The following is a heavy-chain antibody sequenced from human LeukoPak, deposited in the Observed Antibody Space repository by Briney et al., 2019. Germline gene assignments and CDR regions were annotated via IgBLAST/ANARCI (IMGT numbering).Heavy chain of an antibody. CDR1: GSSINTGYY. Sequence: SETLSLTCAVSGSSINTGYYWGWIRQSPGKGLEWIGSIYNSGSIYYNPSLKSRVTISVDTSKNQFSLKLTSVTAADTGVYYCARHTSVDQPAMPEGLYFFDYWGQGTLVTVSS. D-gene: IGHD2-2*01. V-gene: IGHV4-38-2*01. CDR2: IYNSGSI. CDR3: ARHTSVDQPAMPEGLYFFDY. J-gene: IGHJ4*02.